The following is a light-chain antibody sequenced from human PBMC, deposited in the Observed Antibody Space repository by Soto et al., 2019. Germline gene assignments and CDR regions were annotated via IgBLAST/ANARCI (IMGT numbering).Light chain of an antibody. J-gene: IGKJ1*01. CDR2: DAS. V-gene: IGKV1-5*01. CDR3: QQYGKYST. Sequence: IQMTQSPSTLSASVGDTVTITCRASQTISVSLAWYRQKPGKAPNLLIYDASTLQEGVPSRFSGSGSGTEVALTVPRLQPDDFATYFCQQYGKYSTFGLGTKVDVK. CDR1: QTISVS.